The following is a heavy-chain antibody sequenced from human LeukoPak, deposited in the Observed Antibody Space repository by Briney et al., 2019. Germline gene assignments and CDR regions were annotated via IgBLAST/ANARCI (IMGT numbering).Heavy chain of an antibody. V-gene: IGHV3-48*01. CDR1: GFPLSSYS. Sequence: GGCLRLSCAASGFPLSSYSINWVRQAPGKGLECVSYIFSSVSRKYFIDSVKGRFTVSRENAKNSLFLQMNSPRAEDTAVYYCVRVTGSYFDYWGQGALVT. J-gene: IGHJ4*02. D-gene: IGHD2-15*01. CDR3: VRVTGSYFDY. CDR2: IFSSVSRK.